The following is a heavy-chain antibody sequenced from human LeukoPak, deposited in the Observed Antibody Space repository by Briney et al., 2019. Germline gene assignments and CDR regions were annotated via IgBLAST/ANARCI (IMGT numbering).Heavy chain of an antibody. V-gene: IGHV3-49*04. CDR1: GYTFGDYA. J-gene: IGHJ4*02. CDR3: TRDQTPYY. CDR2: IRSKVYGGTP. Sequence: HPGGSLRLSCTASGYTFGDYAMTWASQAPGKGLEWVGFIRSKVYGGTPEYAASVKGRFTISRDDSKGVAYLQMNSLKTEDTAVYYCTRDQTPYYWGQGTLVTVSS.